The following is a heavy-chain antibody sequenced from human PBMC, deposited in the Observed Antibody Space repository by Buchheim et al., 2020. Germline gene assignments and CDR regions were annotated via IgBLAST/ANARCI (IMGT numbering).Heavy chain of an antibody. D-gene: IGHD5-18*01. V-gene: IGHV3-30*18. CDR3: AKGGVDTAMAFDY. CDR2: ISYDGSNK. J-gene: IGHJ4*02. Sequence: QVQLVESGGGVVQPGRSLRLSCAASGFTFSSYGMHWVRQAPGKGLEWVAVISYDGSNKYYADSVKGRFTISRANSKHTLYLQMNSVGAEDTAEYYCAKGGVDTAMAFDYWGQGTL. CDR1: GFTFSSYG.